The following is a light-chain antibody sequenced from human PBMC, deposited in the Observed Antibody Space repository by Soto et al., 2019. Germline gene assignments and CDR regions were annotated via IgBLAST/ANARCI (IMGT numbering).Light chain of an antibody. CDR2: GAS. V-gene: IGKV3-20*01. Sequence: EIVLTQSPGTLSLSPGERATLSCRAIQSVSSSYLAWYQQKPGQAPRLLIYGASGRATGIPDRFSGSGSGTDFTLTISRLEPEDFAVYYCQQYGSPPPATFGQGTRLEIK. CDR1: QSVSSSY. J-gene: IGKJ5*01. CDR3: QQYGSPPPAT.